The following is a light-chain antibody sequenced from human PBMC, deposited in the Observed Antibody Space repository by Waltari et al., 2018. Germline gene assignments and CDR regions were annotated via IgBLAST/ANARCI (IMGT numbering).Light chain of an antibody. Sequence: EIVLTQSPGTLSVSPGDRATLSCRASQSVGRTLAWYQQKPGQAPRLLIYAASNRATGIPDRFSGSGSGTDFSLTISRLEPEDFAVYYCQHYVRLPATFGQGTKVAIK. V-gene: IGKV3-20*01. J-gene: IGKJ1*01. CDR2: AAS. CDR1: QSVGRT. CDR3: QHYVRLPAT.